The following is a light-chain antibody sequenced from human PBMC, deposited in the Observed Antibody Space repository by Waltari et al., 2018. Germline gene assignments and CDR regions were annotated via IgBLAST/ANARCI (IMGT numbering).Light chain of an antibody. CDR1: GPNIGAGYD. CDR3: QSYDTTLSVV. J-gene: IGLJ3*02. Sequence: QSVLTQPPSVSGAPGQRVTIPCTGSGPNIGAGYDVLWSQQLPRAAPKLLIYGRTSRPLGVPDRFFGSTSGTSAFLAITGLQAEDEADYYCQSYDTTLSVVFGGGTKLTVL. CDR2: GRT. V-gene: IGLV1-40*01.